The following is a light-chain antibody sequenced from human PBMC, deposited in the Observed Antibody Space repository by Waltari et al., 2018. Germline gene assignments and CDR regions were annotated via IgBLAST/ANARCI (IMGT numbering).Light chain of an antibody. J-gene: IGLJ3*02. CDR3: AVWDDSLNGQV. CDR1: TSNIGRNP. CDR2: SND. V-gene: IGLV1-44*01. Sequence: QSVLTQPPSASGTPGQRVTMSCSGRTSNIGRNPVNWYQQLPGTAPKLLIYSNDRRPSGVPERLSGSKSGTSASLAISGLQSEDEADYYCAVWDDSLNGQVFGGGTKLTVL.